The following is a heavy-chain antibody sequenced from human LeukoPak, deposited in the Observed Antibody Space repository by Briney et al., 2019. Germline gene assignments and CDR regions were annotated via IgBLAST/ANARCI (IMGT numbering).Heavy chain of an antibody. D-gene: IGHD6-13*01. CDR2: ISGSGGST. Sequence: GGSLRLSCAASGFTFSSYGMSWVRQAPGKGLEWVSAISGSGGSTYYADSVKGRFTISRDNSKNTLYLQMNSLRAEDTAVYYCAGHHQAYSRTYWGQGTLVTVSS. CDR1: GFTFSSYG. J-gene: IGHJ4*02. V-gene: IGHV3-23*01. CDR3: AGHHQAYSRTY.